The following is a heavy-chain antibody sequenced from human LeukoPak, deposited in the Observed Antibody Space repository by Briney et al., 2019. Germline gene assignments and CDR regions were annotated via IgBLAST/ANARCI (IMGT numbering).Heavy chain of an antibody. D-gene: IGHD5-18*01. CDR1: GFTFSSYG. Sequence: PGGSLRLSCAASGFTFSSYGMHWVRQAPGKGLEWVAFIRSDGNNKYYADSVKGRFTISRDNSKNTLYLQMNSLRSEDTAVYYCAKDGSGYSYSDYWGQGTQVTVSS. V-gene: IGHV3-30*02. CDR3: AKDGSGYSYSDY. CDR2: IRSDGNNK. J-gene: IGHJ4*02.